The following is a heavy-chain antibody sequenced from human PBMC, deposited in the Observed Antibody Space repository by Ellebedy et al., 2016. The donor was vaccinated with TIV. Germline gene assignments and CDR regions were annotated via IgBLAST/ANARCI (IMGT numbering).Heavy chain of an antibody. J-gene: IGHJ4*02. CDR1: GGSFSGYH. V-gene: IGHV4-34*01. CDR3: ARWELVGSWGH. CDR2: INQSGST. D-gene: IGHD4-23*01. Sequence: SETLSLTCAVKGGSFSGYHWSWIRQPPGKGLEWIGDINQSGSTTYNPSLKSRVTMSVDMSKRQFSLKLTSVTAADTAVYYCARWELVGSWGHWGQGTLVTVSS.